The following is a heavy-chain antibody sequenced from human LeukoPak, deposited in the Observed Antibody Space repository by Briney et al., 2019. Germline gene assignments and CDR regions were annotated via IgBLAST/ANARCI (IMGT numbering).Heavy chain of an antibody. CDR1: GGSISSYY. Sequence: PSETLSLTCTVSGGSISSYYWSWIRQPPGKGLEWNGYIYYSGSTNYDPSLKSRVTISVDTSKNQFSLKLSSVTAADTAVYYCARAGSGSYTSFDYWGQGTLVTVSS. CDR2: IYYSGST. V-gene: IGHV4-59*01. CDR3: ARAGSGSYTSFDY. D-gene: IGHD1-26*01. J-gene: IGHJ4*02.